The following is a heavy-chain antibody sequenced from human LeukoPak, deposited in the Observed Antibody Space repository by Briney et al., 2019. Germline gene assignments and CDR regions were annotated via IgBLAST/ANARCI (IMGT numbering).Heavy chain of an antibody. V-gene: IGHV3-30-3*01. CDR2: ISYDGSKK. D-gene: IGHD6-6*01. CDR1: GFTFSRYD. Sequence: GGSLRLSCAASGFTFSRYDMDWVRQAPGKGLEWVAVISYDGSKKYYADSVKGRFTISRDNSKNTLYVEMNSLRNEDTAVYYCARGDWQLGPRGPLGKNYYYMDVWGKGTTVTVSS. CDR3: ARGDWQLGPRGPLGKNYYYMDV. J-gene: IGHJ6*03.